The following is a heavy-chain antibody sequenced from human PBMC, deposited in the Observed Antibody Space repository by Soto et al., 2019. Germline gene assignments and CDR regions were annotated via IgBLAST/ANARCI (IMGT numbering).Heavy chain of an antibody. Sequence: SPTLSLTCAISGDSVSSDTVGWNWIRLSPSSGLESLGRAYYRSKWYHEYEGFVQSRISINPDTSKNHFSLQLNSVTPEATAVYYCARGIYDTSVGPALDSWRQGTKFTVSS. CDR3: ARGIYDTSVGPALDS. J-gene: IGHJ3*02. CDR1: GDSVSSDTVG. V-gene: IGHV6-1*01. CDR2: AYYRSKWYH. D-gene: IGHD3-22*01.